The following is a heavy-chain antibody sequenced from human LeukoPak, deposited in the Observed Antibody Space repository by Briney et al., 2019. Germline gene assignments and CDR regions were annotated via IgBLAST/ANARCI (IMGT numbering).Heavy chain of an antibody. CDR1: GFIFSNYG. D-gene: IGHD6-19*01. J-gene: IGHJ5*02. CDR3: ATMQWLEGVDWFDP. V-gene: IGHV3-30*02. Sequence: GGSLRLSCAASGFIFSNYGMHWVRQAPGKGLEWVAFIRYDESNKFYADSVRGRFIISRDNSKNILFLQMNSLRAEDTAVYYCATMQWLEGVDWFDPWGQGTLVTVSS. CDR2: IRYDESNK.